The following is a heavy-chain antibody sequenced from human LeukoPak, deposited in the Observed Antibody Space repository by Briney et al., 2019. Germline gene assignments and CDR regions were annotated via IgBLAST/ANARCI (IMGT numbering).Heavy chain of an antibody. CDR2: MSPNSGNT. V-gene: IGHV1-8*01. CDR3: ARGRTYSLRAFDI. D-gene: IGHD5-18*01. J-gene: IGHJ3*02. CDR1: GYTFTSYD. Sequence: EASVKVSCKASGYTFTSYDINWVRQATGQGLEWMGWMSPNSGNTGYAQKFQGRVTMTRNNSISTAYLELSSLRSDDTAVYYCARGRTYSLRAFDIWGQGTMVTVSS.